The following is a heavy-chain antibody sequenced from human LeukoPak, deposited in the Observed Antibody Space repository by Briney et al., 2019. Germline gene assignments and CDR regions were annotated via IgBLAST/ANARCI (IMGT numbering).Heavy chain of an antibody. CDR3: ARDAYYYDSSGYSPYFDY. Sequence: PSQTLSLTCTVSGGSISSGDYYWSWIRQPPGKGLEWIGYIYDSGSTYYNPSLKSRVTISVDTSKNQFSLKLSSVTAADTAVYYCARDAYYYDSSGYSPYFDYWGQGTLVTVSS. CDR1: GGSISSGDYY. CDR2: IYDSGST. J-gene: IGHJ4*02. D-gene: IGHD3-22*01. V-gene: IGHV4-30-4*08.